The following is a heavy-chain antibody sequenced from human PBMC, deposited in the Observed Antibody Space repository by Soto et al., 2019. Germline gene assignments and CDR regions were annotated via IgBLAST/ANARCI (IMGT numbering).Heavy chain of an antibody. CDR1: GFSVSDKH. CDR2: IYSTYGRSRT. V-gene: IGHV3-66*01. Sequence: EQLVESGGGLVQLGGSLGLSCAASGFSVSDKHMSWVRQAPGEGLGWVSTIYSTYGRSRTGSADSVEGRFPISRDNPKNTLSLQMNTRRAEDTAVYYGVIADRSAFEVWGQGAMVIVSS. CDR3: VIADRSAFEV. J-gene: IGHJ3*01.